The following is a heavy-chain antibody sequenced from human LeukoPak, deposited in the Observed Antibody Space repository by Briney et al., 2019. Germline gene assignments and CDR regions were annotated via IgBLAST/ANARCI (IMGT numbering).Heavy chain of an antibody. D-gene: IGHD3-3*01. V-gene: IGHV5-51*01. CDR3: ARGGRVDFWSGYVDY. CDR2: IYPGDSDT. J-gene: IGHJ4*02. CDR1: GSSFTNYW. Sequence: GESLKISCKGSGSSFTNYWIGWVRQLPGKGLEWMGIIYPGDSDTRYSPSFQGQVTISADKSISTAYLQLSSLKASDTAMYYCARGGRVDFWSGYVDYWGQGTLVTVSS.